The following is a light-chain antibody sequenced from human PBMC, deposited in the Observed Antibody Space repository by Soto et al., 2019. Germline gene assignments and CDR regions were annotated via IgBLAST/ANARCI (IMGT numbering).Light chain of an antibody. J-gene: IGLJ3*02. V-gene: IGLV2-14*01. Sequence: QSVLTQPASVSGSPGQSITISCTGTNSDVGGYNYVSWYQQYPGKAPKLMIHEVTNRPSGVSNRFSGSKSGNTASLTISGLQAEDEADYYCTSFTFSSTWVFGGGTKLTVL. CDR2: EVT. CDR1: NSDVGGYNY. CDR3: TSFTFSSTWV.